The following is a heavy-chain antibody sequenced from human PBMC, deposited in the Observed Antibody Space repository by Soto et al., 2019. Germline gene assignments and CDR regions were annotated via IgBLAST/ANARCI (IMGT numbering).Heavy chain of an antibody. CDR2: IKQDGSEK. V-gene: IGHV3-7*01. CDR1: GFTFNNYW. Sequence: EVQLVESGGGLVQPGGSLRLSCAASGFTFNNYWMSWVRQAPGKGLEWVANIKQDGSEKYYVDSVKGRFTISRDNAKNSLYLQMNSLRAEDTAVYYYAKNIRYCISTNCFVFDDWGQGTLVTVSS. J-gene: IGHJ4*02. D-gene: IGHD2-2*01. CDR3: AKNIRYCISTNCFVFDD.